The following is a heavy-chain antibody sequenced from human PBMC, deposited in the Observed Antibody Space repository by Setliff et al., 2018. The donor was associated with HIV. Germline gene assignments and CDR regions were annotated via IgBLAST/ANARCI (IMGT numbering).Heavy chain of an antibody. D-gene: IGHD6-19*01. J-gene: IGHJ4*02. CDR2: INHSGST. Sequence: PSETLSLTCAVYGGSFSEYYWSWIRQSPGKGLEWIGEINHSGSTHYNPPLKSRATISVDTSKNQFSLRLNSVTAAGTAVYYCIIAYSSGWLAPMGFDSWGQGTLVTVSS. CDR1: GGSFSEYY. V-gene: IGHV4-34*01. CDR3: IIAYSSGWLAPMGFDS.